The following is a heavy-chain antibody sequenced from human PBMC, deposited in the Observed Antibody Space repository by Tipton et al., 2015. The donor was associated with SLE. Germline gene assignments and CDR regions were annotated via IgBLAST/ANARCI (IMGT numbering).Heavy chain of an antibody. D-gene: IGHD6-6*01. CDR1: GGSISSYY. CDR3: ASPSIAAPAPFDY. Sequence: LRLSCTVSGGSISSYYWGWIRQPPGKGLEWIGSIYYSGSTYYNPSLKSRVTISVDTSKNQFSLKLSSVTAADTAVYYCASPSIAAPAPFDYWGQGTLVTVSS. CDR2: IYYSGST. J-gene: IGHJ4*02. V-gene: IGHV4-39*07.